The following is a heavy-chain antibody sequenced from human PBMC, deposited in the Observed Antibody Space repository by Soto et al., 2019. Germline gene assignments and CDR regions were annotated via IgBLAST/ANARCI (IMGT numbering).Heavy chain of an antibody. J-gene: IGHJ4*02. D-gene: IGHD3-22*01. CDR1: GFTFSSYA. CDR3: AKGGLYDSSGYYYDLDY. V-gene: IGHV3-23*01. CDR2: ISGSGGST. Sequence: GGSLRLSCAASGFTFSSYAMSWVRQAPGKGLEWVSAISGSGGSTYYADSVKGRFTISRDNSKNTLYLQMNSLRAEDTAVYYCAKGGLYDSSGYYYDLDYWGQGTLVTVSS.